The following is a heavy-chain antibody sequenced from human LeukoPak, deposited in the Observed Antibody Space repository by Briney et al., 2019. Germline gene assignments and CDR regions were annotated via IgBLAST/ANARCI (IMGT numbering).Heavy chain of an antibody. Sequence: SVKVSCKASGGTFSSYAISWVRQAPGQGLEWMGGIIPIFGTANYAQKFQGRVTITADESTSTAYMELSSLRSEDTAVYYCAATMVRGVIIGGANDYWGQGTLVTVSS. J-gene: IGHJ4*02. D-gene: IGHD3-10*01. V-gene: IGHV1-69*13. CDR2: IIPIFGTA. CDR3: AATMVRGVIIGGANDY. CDR1: GGTFSSYA.